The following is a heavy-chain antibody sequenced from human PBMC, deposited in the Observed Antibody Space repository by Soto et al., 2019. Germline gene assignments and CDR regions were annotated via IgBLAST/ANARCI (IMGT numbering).Heavy chain of an antibody. J-gene: IGHJ2*01. CDR1: GFTFSSYS. CDR2: ISSRSSTI. Sequence: LRLSCAASGFTFSSYSMNWVRQAPGKGLEWVSYISSRSSTIYYADSVKGRFTISRDNAKNSLYLQMNSLRDEDTAVYYCARDQGAGWFGRYFDLWGRGTLVTVSS. V-gene: IGHV3-48*02. CDR3: ARDQGAGWFGRYFDL. D-gene: IGHD3-10*01.